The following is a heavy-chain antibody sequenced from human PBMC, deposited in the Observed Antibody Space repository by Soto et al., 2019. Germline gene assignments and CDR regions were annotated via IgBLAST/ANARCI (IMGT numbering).Heavy chain of an antibody. CDR3: AKDSIRTSIAVAGNFDY. D-gene: IGHD6-19*01. Sequence: GGSLRLSCAASGFTFSSYAMSWVRQAPGKGLEWVSAISGSGGSTYYADSVKGRFTISRDNSKNTLYLQMNSLRAEDTAVYYCAKDSIRTSIAVAGNFDYWGQGTLVTVSS. CDR1: GFTFSSYA. CDR2: ISGSGGST. J-gene: IGHJ4*02. V-gene: IGHV3-23*01.